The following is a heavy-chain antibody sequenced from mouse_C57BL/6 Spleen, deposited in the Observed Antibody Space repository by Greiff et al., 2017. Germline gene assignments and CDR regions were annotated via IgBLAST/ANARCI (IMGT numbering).Heavy chain of an antibody. Sequence: EVQRVESGGGLVQPGGSLKLSCAASGFTFSDYYMYWVRQTPEKRLEWVAYISNGGGSTYYPDTVKGRFTISRDNAKNTLYLQMSRLKSEDTAMYYCARNYDSYFDYWGQGTTLTVSS. D-gene: IGHD2-4*01. V-gene: IGHV5-12*01. J-gene: IGHJ2*01. CDR2: ISNGGGST. CDR1: GFTFSDYY. CDR3: ARNYDSYFDY.